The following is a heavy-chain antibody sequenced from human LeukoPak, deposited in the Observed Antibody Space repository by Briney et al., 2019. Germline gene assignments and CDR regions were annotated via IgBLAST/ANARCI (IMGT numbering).Heavy chain of an antibody. J-gene: IGHJ4*02. Sequence: GGSLRLSCAASGFTFSSHWMHWVRQAPGKGLVWVSRINSDGSSISYADSVKGRFTISRDNAKNTLYLQMNSLRAEDTAVYYCAKEGGGYSYGPHPDYWGQGTLVTVSS. V-gene: IGHV3-74*01. CDR3: AKEGGGYSYGPHPDY. CDR1: GFTFSSHW. D-gene: IGHD5-18*01. CDR2: INSDGSSI.